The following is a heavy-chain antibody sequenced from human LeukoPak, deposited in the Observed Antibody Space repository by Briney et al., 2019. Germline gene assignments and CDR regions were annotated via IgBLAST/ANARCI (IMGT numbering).Heavy chain of an antibody. D-gene: IGHD2-2*01. Sequence: SETLSLTCTVSGGSISSYYWSWIRQPAGKGLEWIGSIYYSGSTYYNPSLKSRVTISVDTSKNQFSLKLSSVTAADTAVYYCARGYQLLWDYDYWGQGILVTVSS. CDR2: IYYSGST. J-gene: IGHJ4*02. CDR3: ARGYQLLWDYDY. V-gene: IGHV4-4*07. CDR1: GGSISSYY.